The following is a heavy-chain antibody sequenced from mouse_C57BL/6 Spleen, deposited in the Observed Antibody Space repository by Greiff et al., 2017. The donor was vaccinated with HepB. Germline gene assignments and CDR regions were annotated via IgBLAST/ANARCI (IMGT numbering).Heavy chain of an antibody. CDR1: GFTFSSYA. CDR2: ISDGGSYT. CDR3: ARGGGYDGFAY. D-gene: IGHD2-2*01. Sequence: EVKVVESGGGLVKPGGSLKLSCAASGFTFSSYAMSWVRQTPEKRLEWVATISDGGSYTYYPDNVKGRFTISRDNAKNNLYLQMSHLKSEDTAMYYCARGGGYDGFAYWGQGTLVTVSA. V-gene: IGHV5-4*03. J-gene: IGHJ3*01.